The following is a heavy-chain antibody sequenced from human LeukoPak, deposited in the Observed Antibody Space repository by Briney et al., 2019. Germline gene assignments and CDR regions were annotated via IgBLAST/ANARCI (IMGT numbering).Heavy chain of an antibody. Sequence: GGSLRLSCAASGLTFSSYEMNWVRQAPGKGLEWVSSISSSGDYIYYTDSVKGRFTISRDNAKNTLYLQMNSLRVEDTAVYYCARGNGYNHWGVDYWGQGTLVTVSS. J-gene: IGHJ4*02. D-gene: IGHD5-24*01. CDR2: ISSSGDYI. V-gene: IGHV3-21*01. CDR1: GLTFSSYE. CDR3: ARGNGYNHWGVDY.